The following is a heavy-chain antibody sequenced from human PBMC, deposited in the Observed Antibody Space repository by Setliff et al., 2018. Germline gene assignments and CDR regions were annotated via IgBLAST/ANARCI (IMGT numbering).Heavy chain of an antibody. CDR3: ARDHAPVPTARQVYYSLDV. D-gene: IGHD2-2*01. J-gene: IGHJ6*03. Sequence: SETLSLTCSVSGASISNYYWSWIRQSPGKGLEWIGYVYTTLSTNYNPSLKSRVTMSVDTSKNQFSLRLSSVTAADTTVYYCARDHAPVPTARQVYYSLDVWGKGTTVTVSS. V-gene: IGHV4-4*08. CDR1: GASISNYY. CDR2: VYTTLST.